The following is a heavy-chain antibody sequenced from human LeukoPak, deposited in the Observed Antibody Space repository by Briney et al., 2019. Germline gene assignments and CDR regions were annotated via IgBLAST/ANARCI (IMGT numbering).Heavy chain of an antibody. V-gene: IGHV3-23*01. CDR3: AKPPSHYYDSSGYYYS. CDR2: ISGSGGST. D-gene: IGHD3-22*01. Sequence: GGSLRLSWAASGFTFSSYAMSWVSQAPGKGLEWVSAISGSGGSTYYADSVKGRFTISRDNSKNTLYLQMNSLRAEDTAVYYCAKPPSHYYDSSGYYYSWGQGTLVTVSS. CDR1: GFTFSSYA. J-gene: IGHJ4*02.